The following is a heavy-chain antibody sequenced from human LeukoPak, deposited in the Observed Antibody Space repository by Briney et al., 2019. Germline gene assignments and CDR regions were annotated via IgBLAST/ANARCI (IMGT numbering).Heavy chain of an antibody. CDR2: ITGSSSNI. Sequence: GSLRLSCAGPGFTFNSYSMNLVRQAPGKGLEWVSSITGSSSNIWYADSVKGRFTISRDNAKNSLYLQMNSLRAEDTAVYYCARVFGSGWAAEYFQHWGQGTLVTVSS. CDR3: ARVFGSGWAAEYFQH. CDR1: GFTFNSYS. V-gene: IGHV3-21*01. D-gene: IGHD6-19*01. J-gene: IGHJ1*01.